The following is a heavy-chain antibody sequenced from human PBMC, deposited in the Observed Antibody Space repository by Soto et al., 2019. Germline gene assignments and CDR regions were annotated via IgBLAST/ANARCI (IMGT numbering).Heavy chain of an antibody. V-gene: IGHV3-30*18. D-gene: IGHD2-2*01. J-gene: IGHJ6*02. CDR3: AKDTPRGYCISTSCLRDFYYYYGMDV. Sequence: PGGSLRLSCAASGFTFSSYGMHWVRQAPGKGLEWVAVISYDGSNKYYVDSVKGRFTISRDNSKNTLYLQMNSLRAEDTAVYYCAKDTPRGYCISTSCLRDFYYYYGMDVWGQGTTVTVSS. CDR1: GFTFSSYG. CDR2: ISYDGSNK.